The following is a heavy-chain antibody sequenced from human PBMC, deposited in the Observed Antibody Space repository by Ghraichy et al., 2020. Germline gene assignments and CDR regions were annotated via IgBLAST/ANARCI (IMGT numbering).Heavy chain of an antibody. J-gene: IGHJ4*02. V-gene: IGHV4-39*01. CDR1: GDSISSCCYY. D-gene: IGHD7-27*01. CDR2: IYHSGST. CDR3: ARASNWGYS. Sequence: SETLSLTCTVSGDSISSCCYYWGWLRPPPGKGLEWIVNIYHSGSTSYNPSLKSRVSISGDTSKYTFSLKPGTVTAADTAVYYCARASNWGYSWGQGTLVTVPS.